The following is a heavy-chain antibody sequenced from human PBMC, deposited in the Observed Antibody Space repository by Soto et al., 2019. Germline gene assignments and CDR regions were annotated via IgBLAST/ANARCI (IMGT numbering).Heavy chain of an antibody. J-gene: IGHJ4*02. CDR2: ISAYNGIT. D-gene: IGHD3-22*01. CDR1: GYTFTSYG. V-gene: IGHV1-18*01. Sequence: ASVKVSCKASGYTFTSYGISWVRQAPGQGLEWMGWISAYNGITNYAQKLQGRVTMTTDTSTSTAYMELRSLRSDDTAVYYCARDPGYYDPAYYFDYWGQGTLVTVSS. CDR3: ARDPGYYDPAYYFDY.